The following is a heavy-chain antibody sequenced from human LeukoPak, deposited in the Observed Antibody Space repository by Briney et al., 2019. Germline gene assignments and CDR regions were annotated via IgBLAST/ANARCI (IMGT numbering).Heavy chain of an antibody. CDR3: AREDWGPDY. CDR1: GFTSTGYW. Sequence: QSGGSLRLSCAASGFTSTGYWMVWVRQAPGKGLEWVANIKQDGSQKHYVDSVKGRLTISRDNAKKSLYLQNNLRAEDTGVYYCAREDWGPDYWGQGTLVTVSS. D-gene: IGHD7-27*01. V-gene: IGHV3-7*01. J-gene: IGHJ4*02. CDR2: IKQDGSQK.